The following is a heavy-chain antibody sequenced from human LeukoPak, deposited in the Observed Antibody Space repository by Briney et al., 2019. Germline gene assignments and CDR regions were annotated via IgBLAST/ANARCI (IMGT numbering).Heavy chain of an antibody. CDR1: GFTFSSYG. V-gene: IGHV3-74*01. CDR3: ARVYSGYDEDY. Sequence: GGSLRLSCAASGFTFSSYGMSWVRQAPGKGLVWVSRINSDGSSTSYADSVKGRFTISRDNAKNTLYLQMNSLRAEDTAVYYCARVYSGYDEDYWGQGTLVTVSS. D-gene: IGHD5-12*01. CDR2: INSDGSST. J-gene: IGHJ4*02.